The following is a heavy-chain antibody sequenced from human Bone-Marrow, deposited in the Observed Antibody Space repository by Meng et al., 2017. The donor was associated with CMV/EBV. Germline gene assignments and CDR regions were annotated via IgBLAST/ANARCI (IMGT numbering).Heavy chain of an antibody. V-gene: IGHV1-69*05. D-gene: IGHD6-6*01. CDR2: IIPIFGTA. Sequence: KISCTASGGTFSSYAISWVRQAPGQGLEWMGGIIPIFGTANYAQKFQGRVTITTDESTSTAYMELSSLRSEDPAVYYCARGGFHRSSVLSGAFDIWGQGTMVTVSS. CDR3: ARGGFHRSSVLSGAFDI. CDR1: GGTFSSYA. J-gene: IGHJ3*02.